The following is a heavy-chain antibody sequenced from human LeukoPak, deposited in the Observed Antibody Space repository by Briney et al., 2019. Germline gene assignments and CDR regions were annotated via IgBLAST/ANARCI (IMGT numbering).Heavy chain of an antibody. Sequence: SETLSLTCTVSGGSISSGGYSWSWIRQPPGKDLEWIGYIYHSGNTYYNPSLKSRVTISVDRSKNQFSLKLTSVIAADTAVYYCARGGDSSGFYYYFDYWGQGTLVTVSS. CDR2: IYHSGNT. D-gene: IGHD3-22*01. CDR1: GGSISSGGYS. V-gene: IGHV4-30-2*01. J-gene: IGHJ4*02. CDR3: ARGGDSSGFYYYFDY.